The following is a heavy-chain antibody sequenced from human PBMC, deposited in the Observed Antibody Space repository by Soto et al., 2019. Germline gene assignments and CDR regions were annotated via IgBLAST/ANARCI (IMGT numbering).Heavy chain of an antibody. V-gene: IGHV3-23*01. CDR1: GFTFNIYA. Sequence: ESGGGLVQPGGSLRLSCAASGFTFNIYAMSWVRQAPGKGLEWVSGISGGGGSTHYADSVKGRFTISRDNSKNTLYLQMNSLRGEDTAVYYCAKGKSSNYVSHAFDVWGQGTMVTVSS. CDR3: AKGKSSNYVSHAFDV. CDR2: ISGGGGST. D-gene: IGHD3-10*02. J-gene: IGHJ3*01.